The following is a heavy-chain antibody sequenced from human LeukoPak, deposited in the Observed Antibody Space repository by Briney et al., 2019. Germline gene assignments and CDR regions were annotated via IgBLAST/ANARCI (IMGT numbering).Heavy chain of an antibody. J-gene: IGHJ6*03. CDR3: ARVLDTAMSHYYYYYMDV. CDR1: GFTFDDYG. CDR2: INWNGGST. V-gene: IGHV3-20*04. Sequence: GGSLRLSCAASGFTFDDYGMSWVRHAPGKGMEWDSGINWNGGSTEYADSGKGRFTISRDNAKNSLYLQMNSLRAEDTALYYCARVLDTAMSHYYYYYMDVWGKGTTVTVSS. D-gene: IGHD5-18*01.